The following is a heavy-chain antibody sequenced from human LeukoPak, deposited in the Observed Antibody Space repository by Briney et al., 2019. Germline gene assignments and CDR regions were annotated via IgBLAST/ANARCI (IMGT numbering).Heavy chain of an antibody. D-gene: IGHD1-14*01. CDR2: FDPEDGER. CDR3: ATSPGYDY. V-gene: IGHV1-24*01. CDR1: GYTLTKLS. Sequence: ASVKVSCKVSGYTLTKLSMHWVRQAPGKGLEWMGTFDPEDGERLYAQKFQGRLTMTEDTSTDTAYMELSSLRSEDTAVYYCATSPGYDYWGQGTLVTVSS. J-gene: IGHJ4*02.